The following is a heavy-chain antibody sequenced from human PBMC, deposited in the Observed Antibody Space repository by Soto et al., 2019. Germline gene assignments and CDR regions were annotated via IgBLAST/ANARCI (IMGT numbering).Heavy chain of an antibody. Sequence: LSLTCTVSGGSISSYYWSWIRQPPGKGLEWIGYIYYSGSTNYNPSLKSRVTISVDTSKNQFSLKLSSVTAADTAVYYCARMLMWRSSCFGVDYWGQGTLVTVSS. CDR1: GGSISSYY. D-gene: IGHD6-13*01. V-gene: IGHV4-59*01. CDR2: IYYSGST. J-gene: IGHJ4*02. CDR3: ARMLMWRSSCFGVDY.